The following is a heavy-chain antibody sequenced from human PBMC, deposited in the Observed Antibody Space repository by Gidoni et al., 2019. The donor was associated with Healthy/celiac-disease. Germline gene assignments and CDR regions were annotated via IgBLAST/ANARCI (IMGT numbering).Heavy chain of an antibody. Sequence: QVQLVQSGAEVKKPGASVQVSCKASGYTFTGYSMHWVRQAPGQGLEWMGWINPNRGGTNYAQKLQGRVTMTRDTSISTAYMELSRLRSDDTAVYYCARSDSDGSGSYYSRYYYYYYYMDVWGKGTTVTVSS. V-gene: IGHV1-2*02. CDR2: INPNRGGT. CDR3: ARSDSDGSGSYYSRYYYYYYYMDV. CDR1: GYTFTGYS. D-gene: IGHD3-10*01. J-gene: IGHJ6*03.